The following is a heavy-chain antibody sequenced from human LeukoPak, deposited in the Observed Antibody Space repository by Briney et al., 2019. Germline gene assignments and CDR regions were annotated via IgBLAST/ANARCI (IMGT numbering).Heavy chain of an antibody. J-gene: IGHJ5*02. CDR3: ARRVAVVGSNWFDP. Sequence: PSETLSLTCTVSGGSISGYYWSSIRQPPGKGLEWIGYIYSSGSPNYTPSLKSRVTISVDTSKNQFSLMLKSVTAADTAVYYCARRVAVVGSNWFDPWGQGTLVTVSS. D-gene: IGHD6-13*01. CDR1: GGSISGYY. V-gene: IGHV4-59*01. CDR2: IYSSGSP.